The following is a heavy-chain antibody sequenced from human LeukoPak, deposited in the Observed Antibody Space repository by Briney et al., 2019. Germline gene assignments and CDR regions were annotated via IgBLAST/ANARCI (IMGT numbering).Heavy chain of an antibody. J-gene: IGHJ5*02. CDR3: AKDHRDIVVVVANWFDP. Sequence: GGSLRLSCAASGFTFSSYGMHWVRQAPGKGLEWVAFIRYDGSNKYYADSVKGRFTISRDNSKNTLYLQMNSLRAEDTAVYYCAKDHRDIVVVVANWFDPWGQGTLVTVSS. V-gene: IGHV3-30*02. CDR2: IRYDGSNK. CDR1: GFTFSSYG. D-gene: IGHD2-15*01.